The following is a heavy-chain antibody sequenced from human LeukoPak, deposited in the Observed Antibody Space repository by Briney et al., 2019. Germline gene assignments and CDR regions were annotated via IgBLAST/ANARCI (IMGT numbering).Heavy chain of an antibody. D-gene: IGHD2-15*01. CDR3: ARAKDYYYYYMDV. CDR2: IYYSGST. Sequence: SETLSLTCTVSGGSISSYYWSWIRQPPGKGLEWIGYIYYSGSTNYNPSLKRRVTILVDTSKNKFSLKLSSVTAADTAVYYCARAKDYYYYYMDVWGKGTTVTVSS. V-gene: IGHV4-59*01. CDR1: GGSISSYY. J-gene: IGHJ6*03.